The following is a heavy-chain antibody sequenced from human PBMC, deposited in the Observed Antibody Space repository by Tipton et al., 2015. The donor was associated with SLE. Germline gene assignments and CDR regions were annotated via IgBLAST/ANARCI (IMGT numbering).Heavy chain of an antibody. V-gene: IGHV4-4*07. CDR1: GDSFSSYY. D-gene: IGHD6-19*01. CDR3: ARHEVSGIGYFQH. CDR2: VSISGNT. Sequence: TLSLTCTVSGDSFSSYYWSWIRQPAGEGLEWIGRVSISGNTNYNPSLKSRVTMSLDTSKNQLSLELTSVTAADTGVYYCARHEVSGIGYFQHWGQGTLVTVSS. J-gene: IGHJ1*01.